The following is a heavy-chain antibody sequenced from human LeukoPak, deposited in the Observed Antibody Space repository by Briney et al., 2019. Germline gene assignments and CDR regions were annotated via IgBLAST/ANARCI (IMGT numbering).Heavy chain of an antibody. J-gene: IGHJ5*02. CDR2: IYNDGST. V-gene: IGHV3-66*02. D-gene: IGHD5-18*01. CDR1: GFTISSNY. Sequence: GGSLRLSCAASGFTISSNYMSWVRQAPGKGLEWVSVIYNDGSTYYTDSVKGRFTISRDNSKNTLYLQMNSLRAEDTAVYYCARDLDLRQLDPWGQGTLVTVSS. CDR3: ARDLDLRQLDP.